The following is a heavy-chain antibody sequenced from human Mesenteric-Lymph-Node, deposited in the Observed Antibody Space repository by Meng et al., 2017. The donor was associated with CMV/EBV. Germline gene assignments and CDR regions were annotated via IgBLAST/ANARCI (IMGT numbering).Heavy chain of an antibody. Sequence: SETLSLTCAVYGGSFSGYYWSWIRQPPGKGLEWIGYIYYSANIDSNPSLGSRVTISRDTSKNQFSLKLDFVTAADTAVYYCAGGGLEYYFDYWGQGTLVTVSS. CDR3: AGGGLEYYFDY. V-gene: IGHV4-59*01. CDR1: GGSFSGYY. D-gene: IGHD3-3*01. J-gene: IGHJ4*02. CDR2: IYYSANI.